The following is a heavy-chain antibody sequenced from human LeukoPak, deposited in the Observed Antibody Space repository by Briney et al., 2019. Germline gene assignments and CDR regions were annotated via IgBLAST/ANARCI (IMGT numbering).Heavy chain of an antibody. J-gene: IGHJ6*03. CDR2: INDSGTI. CDR1: GGSFSNYY. V-gene: IGHV4-34*01. D-gene: IGHD1-7*01. CDR3: ARRWNYGRNYYIDV. Sequence: SETLSLTCAVYGGSFSNYYWSWIRQPPGKGLEWIGEINDSGTINYNPSLMSRVTISVDESKNQFSLKLSSVTAADTAVYYCARRWNYGRNYYIDVWGKGATVSVSS.